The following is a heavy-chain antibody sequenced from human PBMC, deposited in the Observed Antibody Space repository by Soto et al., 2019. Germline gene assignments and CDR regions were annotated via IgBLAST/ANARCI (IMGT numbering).Heavy chain of an antibody. CDR2: IIPIFGTA. D-gene: IGHD2-2*01. CDR1: GGTFSSYA. CDR3: ASLKGGDIVVVPAARKYYFDY. J-gene: IGHJ4*02. V-gene: IGHV1-69*06. Sequence: QVQLVQSGAEVKKPGSSVKVSCKASGGTFSSYAISWVRQAPGQGLEWMGGIIPIFGTANYAQKFQGRVTITEDKSTSTAYMELSSLRSEDTAVYYCASLKGGDIVVVPAARKYYFDYWGQGTLVTVSS.